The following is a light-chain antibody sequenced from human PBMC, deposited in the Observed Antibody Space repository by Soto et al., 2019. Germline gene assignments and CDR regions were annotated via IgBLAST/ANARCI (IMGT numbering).Light chain of an antibody. CDR1: SSDVGGYNY. CDR3: SSYTSSSTPLV. CDR2: DVS. V-gene: IGLV2-14*01. J-gene: IGLJ1*01. Sequence: QSALTQPASVSGSPGQSITISCTGTSSDVGGYNYVSWYQQHPGKAPKLMIYDVSNRPSGVSNRFSGSKSGNTASLTISGRQAEDEADYYCSSYTSSSTPLVFGTGTKVTVL.